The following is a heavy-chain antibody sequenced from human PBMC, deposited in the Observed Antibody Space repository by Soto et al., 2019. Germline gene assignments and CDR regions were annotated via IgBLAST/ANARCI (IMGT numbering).Heavy chain of an antibody. CDR2: ISYDGSNK. J-gene: IGHJ6*02. CDR1: GFTFSSYG. CDR3: AKDCHPSAGVQLWLSVEYYYDVIDV. V-gene: IGHV3-30*18. D-gene: IGHD5-18*01. Sequence: GGSLRLSCAASGFTFSSYGMHWVRQAPGKGLEWVAVISYDGSNKYYADSVKGRFTISRDNSKNTLYLQMNSLRAEDTAVYYCAKDCHPSAGVQLWLSVEYYYDVIDVWGQGTTVTVSS.